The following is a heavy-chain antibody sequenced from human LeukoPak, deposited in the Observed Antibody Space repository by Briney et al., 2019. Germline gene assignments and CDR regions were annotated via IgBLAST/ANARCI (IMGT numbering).Heavy chain of an antibody. CDR1: GFAFSSYW. J-gene: IGHJ4*02. CDR3: ARRAMVRGVYRAPFDY. Sequence: GGSLRLSCAVSGFAFSSYWMGWVRQAPGKGLEWVANIKQDGSEKYYVDSVKGRFTISRDNAKNSLYLQMNSLRAEDTAVYYCARRAMVRGVYRAPFDYWGQGTLVTVSS. CDR2: IKQDGSEK. V-gene: IGHV3-7*03. D-gene: IGHD3-10*01.